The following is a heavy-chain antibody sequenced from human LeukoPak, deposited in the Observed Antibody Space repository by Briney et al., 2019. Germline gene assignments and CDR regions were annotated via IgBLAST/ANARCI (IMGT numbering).Heavy chain of an antibody. CDR2: ISAYNGNT. CDR1: GYTFTSYG. CDR3: ASLVGAIDADYFDY. V-gene: IGHV1-18*01. D-gene: IGHD1-26*01. Sequence: ASVKVSCKASGYTFTSYGISWVRQAPGQGLEWMGWISAYNGNTNYAQKLQGRVTMTTDTSTSTAYMELRSLSSDDTAVDYCASLVGAIDADYFDYWGQGTLVTVSS. J-gene: IGHJ4*02.